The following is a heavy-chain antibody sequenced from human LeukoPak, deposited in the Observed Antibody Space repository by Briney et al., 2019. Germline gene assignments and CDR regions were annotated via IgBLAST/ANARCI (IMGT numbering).Heavy chain of an antibody. Sequence: PGESLRLSCAASGFTVSSNYMSWLRQAPGKGLEWVSVIYSGGSTYYADSVEGRFTISRDNSKNTLYLQMNSLRAEDTAVYYCARGPDSSGYYPAIDYWGQGTLVTVSS. CDR3: ARGPDSSGYYPAIDY. CDR2: IYSGGST. CDR1: GFTVSSNY. D-gene: IGHD3-22*01. J-gene: IGHJ4*02. V-gene: IGHV3-53*01.